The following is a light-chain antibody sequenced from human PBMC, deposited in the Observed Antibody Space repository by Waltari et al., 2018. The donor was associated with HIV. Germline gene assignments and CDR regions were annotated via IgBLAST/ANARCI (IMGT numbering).Light chain of an antibody. Sequence: DIQVTQSPSSLSASVGDRVTITCRTSETVNTYLNWFQHIPGTAPKLLVYTTSRLETGVPSRFSGSGSGTDFTLTILSLQPEDFAIYFCQQSFLAPWTFGQGTKV. CDR2: TTS. CDR1: ETVNTY. CDR3: QQSFLAPWT. J-gene: IGKJ1*01. V-gene: IGKV1-39*01.